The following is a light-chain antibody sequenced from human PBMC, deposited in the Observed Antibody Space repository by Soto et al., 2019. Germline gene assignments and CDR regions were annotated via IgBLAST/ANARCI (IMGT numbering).Light chain of an antibody. J-gene: IGLJ3*02. V-gene: IGLV1-51*01. CDR2: DNN. CDR1: SSNIGENY. Sequence: QSVLTQPPSVSAAPEQKVTISCSGSSSNIGENYVSWYQQLPGTAPKLLIYDNNQRPSGIPDRFSVSKSATSATLGISGLQTGDEADYYCATWDSSLNAWVFGGGTKVPS. CDR3: ATWDSSLNAWV.